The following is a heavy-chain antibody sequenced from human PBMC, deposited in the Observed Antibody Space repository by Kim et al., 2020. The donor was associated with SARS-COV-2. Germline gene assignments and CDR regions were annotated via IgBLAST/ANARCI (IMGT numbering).Heavy chain of an antibody. CDR1: GYTFTTFA. J-gene: IGHJ3*02. CDR2: VNGGNGNT. CDR3: VRENSRAAFDI. D-gene: IGHD2-21*01. V-gene: IGHV1-3*01. Sequence: ASVKVSCKSFGYTFTTFAIHWVRQAPGQRLEWMGWVNGGNGNTKYLEKFQGRVTMTRDTSATTSYMELRSLTSEDRAVYYCVRENSRAAFDIWGQGTVVTVSS.